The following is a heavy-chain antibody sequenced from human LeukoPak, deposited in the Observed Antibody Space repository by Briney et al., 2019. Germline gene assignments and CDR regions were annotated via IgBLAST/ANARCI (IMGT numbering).Heavy chain of an antibody. Sequence: SETLSLTCAVYGGSFSGYYWSWIRQPPGKGLEWIGEINHSGSTNYNPSLKSRVTISVDTSKNQFSLKLSSVTAADTAVYYCARANGDSSGYYRWFDPWGQGTLVTVSS. CDR2: INHSGST. J-gene: IGHJ5*02. D-gene: IGHD3-22*01. CDR1: GGSFSGYY. V-gene: IGHV4-34*01. CDR3: ARANGDSSGYYRWFDP.